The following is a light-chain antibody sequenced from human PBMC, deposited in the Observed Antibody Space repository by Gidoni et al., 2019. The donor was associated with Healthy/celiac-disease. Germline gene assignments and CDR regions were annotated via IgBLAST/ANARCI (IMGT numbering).Light chain of an antibody. J-gene: IGKJ2*01. CDR3: MRALQTPYT. Sequence: IVMTQSPLSLPVTPGEPASISCRSSQSLLHSNGYNYLDWYLQKPGQSPQLLIYLGSNRASGVPDRFSGSGSGTDFTLKISRVEAEDVGVYYCMRALQTPYTFGQXTKLEIK. V-gene: IGKV2-28*01. CDR2: LGS. CDR1: QSLLHSNGYNY.